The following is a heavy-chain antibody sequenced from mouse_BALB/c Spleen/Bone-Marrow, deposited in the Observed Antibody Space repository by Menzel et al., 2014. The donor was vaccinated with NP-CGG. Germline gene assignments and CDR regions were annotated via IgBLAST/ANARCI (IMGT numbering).Heavy chain of an antibody. CDR3: ARFSQLGLLAY. J-gene: IGHJ3*01. CDR2: IYPGSGST. D-gene: IGHD3-1*01. CDR1: GYNFTSYW. Sequence: QVQLQQSGAELVKPGTSVKLSCKASGYNFTSYWINWVKLRPGQGLEWIGDIYPGSGSTNYNGKFKSKATLTVDTSSSTAYMQLSSLASEDSALYYCARFSQLGLLAYWGQGTLVTVSA. V-gene: IGHV1-55*01.